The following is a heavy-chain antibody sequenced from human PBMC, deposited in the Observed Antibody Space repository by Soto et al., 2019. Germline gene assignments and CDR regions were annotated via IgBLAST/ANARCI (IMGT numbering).Heavy chain of an antibody. D-gene: IGHD3-22*01. V-gene: IGHV3-23*01. CDR3: AKDYSSDYDAFDI. J-gene: IGHJ3*02. CDR1: GFTFTTYA. CDR2: ISSGGDT. Sequence: GGSLRLSCAPSGFTFTTYAMSWVRQAPGKGLEWVLSISSGGDTYYADSVKGRFTISRDSSKNTLYLQMNNLRAEDTATYYCAKDYSSDYDAFDIWSRGTMVT.